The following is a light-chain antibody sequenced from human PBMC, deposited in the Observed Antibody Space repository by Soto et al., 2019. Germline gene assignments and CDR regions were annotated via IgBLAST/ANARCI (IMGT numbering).Light chain of an antibody. CDR2: ENN. J-gene: IGLJ2*01. V-gene: IGLV1-51*02. Sequence: QSVLTQPPSVSAAPGQDVTISCSGSTSNIGLNDVAWYQQLPGTAPKLLLYENNKRPSGIPDRFSGSKSGTSATLGITGLQTGDEADYYCGAWHTSLNGGLFGGGTKLTVL. CDR3: GAWHTSLNGGL. CDR1: TSNIGLND.